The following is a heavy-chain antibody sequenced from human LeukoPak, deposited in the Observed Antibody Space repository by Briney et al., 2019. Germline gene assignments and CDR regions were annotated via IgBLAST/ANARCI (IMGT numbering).Heavy chain of an antibody. Sequence: SETLSLTCTVSGGSLSSGGYYWSWIRQHPGKGLEWIGYIYYSGSTYYNPSLKSRVTISVDTSKNQFSLKLSSVTAADTAVYYCATLPRYYYYGMDVWGQGTTVTVSS. CDR2: IYYSGST. J-gene: IGHJ6*02. V-gene: IGHV4-31*03. CDR3: ATLPRYYYYGMDV. CDR1: GGSLSSGGYY.